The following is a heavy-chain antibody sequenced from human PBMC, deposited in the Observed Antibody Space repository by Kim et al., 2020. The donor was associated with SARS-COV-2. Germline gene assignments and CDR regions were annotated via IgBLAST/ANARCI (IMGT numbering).Heavy chain of an antibody. V-gene: IGHV1-3*01. CDR3: AREGHEGGYLT. Sequence: ASVKVSCKASGYTFTDYAIHWVCQAPGQKFEWMGWINADNGNTRYSQNLQGRVTITRDTSANSAYMELKSLRSEDTAIYYCAREGHEGGYLTWGQGTMVTVSS. CDR2: INADNGNT. J-gene: IGHJ3*01. D-gene: IGHD3-22*01. CDR1: GYTFTDYA.